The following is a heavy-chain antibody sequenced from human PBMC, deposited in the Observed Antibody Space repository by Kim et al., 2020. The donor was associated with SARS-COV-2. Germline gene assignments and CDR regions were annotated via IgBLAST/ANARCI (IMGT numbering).Heavy chain of an antibody. Sequence: SETLSLTCTVSGGSISSYYWSWIRQPPGKGLEWIGYIYYSGSTNYNPSLKSRVTISVDTSKNQFSLKLSSVTAADTAVYYCARARGYYDFWSGYFGDHRDSYGMDVWGQGTTVTVSS. J-gene: IGHJ6*02. CDR3: ARARGYYDFWSGYFGDHRDSYGMDV. CDR2: IYYSGST. D-gene: IGHD3-3*01. CDR1: GGSISSYY. V-gene: IGHV4-59*13.